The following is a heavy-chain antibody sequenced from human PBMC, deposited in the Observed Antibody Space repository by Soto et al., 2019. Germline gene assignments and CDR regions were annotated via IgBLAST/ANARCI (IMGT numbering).Heavy chain of an antibody. CDR2: IYSGGST. D-gene: IGHD6-19*01. CDR1: GFTVSSNY. Sequence: GGSLRLSCAASGFTVSSNYMSWVRQAPGKRLEWVSVIYSGGSTYYADSVKGRFTISRDNSKNTLYLQMNSLRAEDTAVYYCARHYSSTDYYYYGMDVWGQGTTVTVSS. V-gene: IGHV3-53*01. CDR3: ARHYSSTDYYYYGMDV. J-gene: IGHJ6*02.